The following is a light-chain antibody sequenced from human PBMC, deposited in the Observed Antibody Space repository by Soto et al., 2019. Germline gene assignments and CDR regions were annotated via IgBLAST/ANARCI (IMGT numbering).Light chain of an antibody. CDR2: DNN. CDR3: AAWDDSLSGPV. J-gene: IGLJ3*02. Sequence: QSVLTQPPSVSAAPGQKVTISCSGSSSNIGNNYVSWYQQLPGTAPKLLIYDNNKRPSGIPDRISGSKSGTSASLAIRGLRSEDEGDYYCAAWDDSLSGPVFGGGTKLTVL. V-gene: IGLV1-51*01. CDR1: SSNIGNNY.